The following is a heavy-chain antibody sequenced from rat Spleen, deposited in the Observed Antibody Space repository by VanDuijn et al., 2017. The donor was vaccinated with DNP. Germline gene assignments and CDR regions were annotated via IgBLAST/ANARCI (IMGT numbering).Heavy chain of an antibody. CDR2: INYDGGSA. CDR1: GFTFSDYY. CDR3: ARWNSGHFDY. V-gene: IGHV5-22*01. Sequence: EVQLVESGGGLVQPGRSLKLSCAASGFTFSDYYMAWVRQAPTEGLECVAYINYDGGSAYYGDSVKGRFTISRDNAKSTLYLQMDSLRSEDMATYYCARWNSGHFDYWGQGVMVTVSS. D-gene: IGHD4-3*01. J-gene: IGHJ2*01.